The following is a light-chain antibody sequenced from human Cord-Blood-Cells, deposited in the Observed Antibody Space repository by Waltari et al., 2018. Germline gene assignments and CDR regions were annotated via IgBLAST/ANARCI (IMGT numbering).Light chain of an antibody. J-gene: IGLJ3*02. V-gene: IGLV2-14*01. CDR1: SSDVGGYNY. Sequence: QSALTQPASVSGSPGQSITIPCTGTSSDVGGYNYVSWYQQHPGKAPKLMIYDVSKRPSGVSNRLSGSKSGITASLTIAGLQAEDEAEYYCSSYTSSSTGVFGGGTKLTVL. CDR2: DVS. CDR3: SSYTSSSTGV.